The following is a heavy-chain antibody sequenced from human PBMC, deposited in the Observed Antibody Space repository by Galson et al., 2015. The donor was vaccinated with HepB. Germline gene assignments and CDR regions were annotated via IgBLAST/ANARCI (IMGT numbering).Heavy chain of an antibody. D-gene: IGHD1-26*01. CDR2: ISYDGSNK. J-gene: IGHJ4*02. CDR3: ARERGRVGARPNFDY. V-gene: IGHV3-30-3*01. CDR1: GFTFSGSA. Sequence: SLRLSCAASGFTFSGSAMHWVRQAPGKGLEWVAVISYDGSNKYYADSVKGRFTISRDNSKNTLYLQMNSLRAEDTAVYYCARERGRVGARPNFDYWGQGTLVTVSS.